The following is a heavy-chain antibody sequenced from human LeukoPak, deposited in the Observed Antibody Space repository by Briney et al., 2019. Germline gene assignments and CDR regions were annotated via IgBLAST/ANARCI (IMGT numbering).Heavy chain of an antibody. J-gene: IGHJ4*02. CDR2: INPNSGGT. Sequence: ASVKVSCKASGYTFTGYYMHWVRQAPGQGLEWMEWINPNSGGTNYAQKFQGRVTMTRDTSISTAYMELSRLRSDDTAVYYCARGGSRDGYNFQFDYWGQGTLVTVSS. D-gene: IGHD5-24*01. CDR3: ARGGSRDGYNFQFDY. V-gene: IGHV1-2*02. CDR1: GYTFTGYY.